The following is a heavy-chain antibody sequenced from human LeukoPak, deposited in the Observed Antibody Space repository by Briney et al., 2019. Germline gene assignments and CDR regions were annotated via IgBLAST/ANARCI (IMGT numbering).Heavy chain of an antibody. CDR3: AKARSGTDYYGMDV. J-gene: IGHJ6*02. CDR1: GFTFSSYG. Sequence: GRSLRLSCAASGFTFSSYGMHWVRQAPGKGLEWVAVISYDGSNKYYADSVKGRFTISRDNSKNTLYLQMNSLRAEDTAVYYCAKARSGTDYYGMDVWGQGTTVTVSS. D-gene: IGHD3-10*01. V-gene: IGHV3-30*18. CDR2: ISYDGSNK.